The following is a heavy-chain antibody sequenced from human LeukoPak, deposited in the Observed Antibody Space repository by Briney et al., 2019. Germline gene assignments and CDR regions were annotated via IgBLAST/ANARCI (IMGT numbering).Heavy chain of an antibody. D-gene: IGHD3-22*01. CDR3: ARVSDSSGYGFDY. Sequence: GGSLRLSCAASGFTVSSNYMSWVRQAPGKGLEWVSVIYSGGSTHYADSVKGRFTISRDNSKNTLYLQMNSLRAEDTAVYYCARVSDSSGYGFDYWGQGTLVTVSS. J-gene: IGHJ4*02. CDR1: GFTVSSNY. V-gene: IGHV3-53*01. CDR2: IYSGGST.